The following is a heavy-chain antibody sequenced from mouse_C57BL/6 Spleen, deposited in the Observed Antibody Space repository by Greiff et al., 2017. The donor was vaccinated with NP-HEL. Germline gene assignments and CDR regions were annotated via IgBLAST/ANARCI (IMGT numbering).Heavy chain of an antibody. CDR2: IDPETGGT. J-gene: IGHJ1*03. D-gene: IGHD1-1*01. CDR1: GYTFTDYE. V-gene: IGHV1-15*01. Sequence: QVHVKQSGAELVRPGASVTLSCKASGYTFTDYEMHWVKQTPVHGLEWIGAIDPETGGTAYNQKFKGKAILTADKSSSTAYMELRSLTSEDSAVYYCTRSGTFITTTNRYFDVWGTGTTVTVSS. CDR3: TRSGTFITTTNRYFDV.